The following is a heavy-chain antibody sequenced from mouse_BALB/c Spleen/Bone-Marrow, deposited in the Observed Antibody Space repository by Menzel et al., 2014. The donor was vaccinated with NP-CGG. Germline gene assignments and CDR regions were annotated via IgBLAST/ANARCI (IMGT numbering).Heavy chain of an antibody. J-gene: IGHJ3*01. CDR2: IWGDGNT. CDR1: GFSLTSYA. V-gene: IGHV2-3*01. D-gene: IGHD2-4*01. Sequence: VQRVESGPGLVAPSQSLSITCTVSGFSLTSYAVSWVRQPPGKGLEWLGVIWGDGNTDYHSALISRLSISKDNSKSQVFLNLNSLQTDDTATYYCAPYDYDVWFGNWGQETLVTVSA. CDR3: APYDYDVWFGN.